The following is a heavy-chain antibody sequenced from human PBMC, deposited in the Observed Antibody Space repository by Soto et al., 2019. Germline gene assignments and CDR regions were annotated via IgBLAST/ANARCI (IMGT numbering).Heavy chain of an antibody. V-gene: IGHV4-38-2*02. CDR3: ARDAGDDAFDI. CDR1: GYSISSGYY. D-gene: IGHD3-16*01. Sequence: SETLSLTCAVSGYSISSGYYWGWIRQPPGKGLEWIGSIYHSGSTYYNPSLKSRVTISVDTSKNQFSLKLSSVTAADTAVYYCARDAGDDAFDIWGPGTMVT. CDR2: IYHSGST. J-gene: IGHJ3*02.